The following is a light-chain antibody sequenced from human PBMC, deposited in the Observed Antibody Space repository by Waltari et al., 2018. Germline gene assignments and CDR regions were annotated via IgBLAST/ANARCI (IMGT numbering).Light chain of an antibody. J-gene: IGKJ4*01. Sequence: EIVLTQSPATLSLSPGERATLSCRSSQSVSSYLAWYQQKPGQAPRLLIYDASKRATSSPAMFSGSGYGTDFTLTISSLEPEDFAVYYCQQRSNWPPLTFGGWTKVEIK. CDR2: DAS. V-gene: IGKV3-11*01. CDR3: QQRSNWPPLT. CDR1: QSVSSY.